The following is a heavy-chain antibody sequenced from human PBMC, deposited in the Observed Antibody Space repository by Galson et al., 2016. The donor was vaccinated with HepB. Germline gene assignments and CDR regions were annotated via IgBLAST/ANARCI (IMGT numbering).Heavy chain of an antibody. J-gene: IGHJ4*02. CDR1: GFSFRSYG. V-gene: IGHV3-30*18. Sequence: SLRLSCAASGFSFRSYGMHWVRQAPGKGLVWVAVISYDGSNKFYSDSVKGRVTISRDNSKNTLSLQINSLRVEDTAVYFCAKALKDYYHSSGFFDYWGQGTLVSVSS. D-gene: IGHD3-22*01. CDR2: ISYDGSNK. CDR3: AKALKDYYHSSGFFDY.